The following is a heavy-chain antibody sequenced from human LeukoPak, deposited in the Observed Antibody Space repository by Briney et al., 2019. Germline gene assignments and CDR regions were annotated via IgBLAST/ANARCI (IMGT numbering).Heavy chain of an antibody. Sequence: GGSLRPSCAASGFTFSSYGMHWVRQAPGKGLEWVAFIRYDGSNKYYADSVKGRFTISRDNSKNTLYLQMNSLRAEDTAVYCCARDQGGGYSYGWQSFDYWGQGTLVTVSS. V-gene: IGHV3-30*02. CDR1: GFTFSSYG. CDR3: ARDQGGGYSYGWQSFDY. J-gene: IGHJ4*02. D-gene: IGHD5-18*01. CDR2: IRYDGSNK.